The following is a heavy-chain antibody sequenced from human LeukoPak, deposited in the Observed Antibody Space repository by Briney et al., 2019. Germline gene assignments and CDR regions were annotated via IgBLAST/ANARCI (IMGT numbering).Heavy chain of an antibody. V-gene: IGHV4-31*03. CDR3: ARAGYDSSGYSTYYFDY. Sequence: SETLSLACTVSGGSIRGGGYYWSWIRQHPGKGLEWIGYIYYSGNAYYNPSLKSRVTISVDTSKNQFSLKLSSVTAADTAVYYCARAGYDSSGYSTYYFDYWGQGTLVTVSS. CDR2: IYYSGNA. J-gene: IGHJ4*02. CDR1: GGSIRGGGYY. D-gene: IGHD3-22*01.